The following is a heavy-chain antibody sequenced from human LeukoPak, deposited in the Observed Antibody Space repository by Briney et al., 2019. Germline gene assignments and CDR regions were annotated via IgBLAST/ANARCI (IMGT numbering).Heavy chain of an antibody. Sequence: PGGSLRLSCAASGFTFSSYAMHWVRQAPGKGLEWVAVISYDGSNKYYADSVKGRFTISRDNAKNSLYLQMNSLRAEDTALYHCARGSRELLPDYWGQGTLVTVSS. V-gene: IGHV3-30-3*01. CDR2: ISYDGSNK. D-gene: IGHD1-26*01. J-gene: IGHJ4*02. CDR1: GFTFSSYA. CDR3: ARGSRELLPDY.